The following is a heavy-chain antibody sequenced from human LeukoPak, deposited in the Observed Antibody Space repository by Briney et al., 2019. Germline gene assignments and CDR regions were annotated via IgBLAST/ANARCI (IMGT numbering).Heavy chain of an antibody. CDR3: ARVGTGLGQLWFSNYYYYYMDV. CDR1: GGSISSYY. CDR2: IYYSGST. J-gene: IGHJ6*03. V-gene: IGHV4-59*01. D-gene: IGHD5-18*01. Sequence: SETLSLTCTVSGGSISSYYWSWIRQPPGKGLEWIGYIYYSGSTNYNPSLKSRVTISVDTSKNQFSLNLSSVTAADTAVYYCARVGTGLGQLWFSNYYYYYMDVWGKGTTVTVSS.